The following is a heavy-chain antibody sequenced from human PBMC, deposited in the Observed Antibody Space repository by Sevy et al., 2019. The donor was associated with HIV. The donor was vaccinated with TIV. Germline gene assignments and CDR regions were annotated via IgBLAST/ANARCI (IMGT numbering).Heavy chain of an antibody. CDR3: ARGTYYYDSGFYYPFDY. Sequence: GGSLRLSCVVSGLTSRTYWMHWVRRAPGKGLEWVASINPDGGENYYVASVKGRFTISRDNTKNSLYLQMTSLRAEDTAAYYCARGTYYYDSGFYYPFDYWCQGTLVTVSS. D-gene: IGHD3-10*01. CDR1: GLTSRTYW. J-gene: IGHJ4*02. CDR2: INPDGGEN. V-gene: IGHV3-7*01.